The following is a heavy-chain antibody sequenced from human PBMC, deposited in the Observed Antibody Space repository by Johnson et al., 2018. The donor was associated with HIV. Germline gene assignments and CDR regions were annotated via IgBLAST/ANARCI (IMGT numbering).Heavy chain of an antibody. V-gene: IGHV3-66*01. CDR2: IYSGDST. J-gene: IGHJ3*02. D-gene: IGHD4-17*01. Sequence: VQLVESGGGLVKPGGSLRLSCAASGFTVSSNYMSWVRQAPGKGLEWVSVIYSGDSTYSAASVKGRFTISRDNSKNTLYLQMNRLRAEDTAVYYCARMTTTVSHHDGFDIWGQGTMVTVSS. CDR3: ARMTTTVSHHDGFDI. CDR1: GFTVSSNY.